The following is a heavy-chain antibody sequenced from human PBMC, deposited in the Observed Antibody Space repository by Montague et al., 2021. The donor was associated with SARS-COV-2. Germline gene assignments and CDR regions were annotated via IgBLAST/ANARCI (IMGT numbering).Heavy chain of an antibody. J-gene: IGHJ4*02. CDR1: GGSFHIFS. CDR2: IDHSGNT. V-gene: IGHV4-34*01. Sequence: SETLSLTCAVYGGSFHIFSWGWIRQSPGKGLEWIGEIDHSGNTNYNPSLKSRVTISVDTSKNQFSLNLTSVTAADTAMYYCARGSRVVGITPGFRYWGQGTQVAVSS. D-gene: IGHD2-21*01. CDR3: ARGSRVVGITPGFRY.